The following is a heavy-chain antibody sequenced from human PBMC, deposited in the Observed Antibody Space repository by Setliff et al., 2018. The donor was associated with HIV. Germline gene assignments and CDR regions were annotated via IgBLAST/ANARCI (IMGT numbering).Heavy chain of an antibody. Sequence: PSETLSLTCTVSGGSISSGNNYWSWTRQPPGKGLEWIAYIYYSGNTYYNPSLKSRATISVDTSKNQFSLKLNSVTVADTAVYYCARDPAVASREVAFDIWGQGTMVTVSS. CDR1: GGSISSGNNY. CDR2: IYYSGNT. J-gene: IGHJ3*02. V-gene: IGHV4-30-4*08. CDR3: ARDPAVASREVAFDI. D-gene: IGHD2-21*01.